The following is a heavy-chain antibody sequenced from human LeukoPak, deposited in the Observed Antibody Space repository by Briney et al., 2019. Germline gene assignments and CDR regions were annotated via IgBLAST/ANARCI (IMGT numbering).Heavy chain of an antibody. CDR2: IIPIFGTA. J-gene: IGHJ6*02. V-gene: IGHV1-69*13. D-gene: IGHD6-6*01. CDR1: GGTFSSYA. Sequence: AASVKVSCKASGGTFSSYAISWVRQAPGQGLEWMGGIIPIFGTANYAQKFQGRVTITADESTSTAYMELSSLRSEDTAVYYCARDLAASGYYYYYGMDVWGQGTTVTVSS. CDR3: ARDLAASGYYYYYGMDV.